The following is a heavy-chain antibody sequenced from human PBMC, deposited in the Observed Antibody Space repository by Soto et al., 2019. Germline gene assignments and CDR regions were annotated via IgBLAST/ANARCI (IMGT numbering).Heavy chain of an antibody. V-gene: IGHV5-51*01. CDR2: IYPGDSDT. Sequence: PGESLKICCKGSGYSFTSYWIGWVRQMPGKGLEWMGIIYPGDSDTRYSPSFQGQVTISADKSISTAYLQWSSLKASDTAMYYCASFFCYSDDMYGFWGQGTLVTVSS. J-gene: IGHJ4*02. CDR3: ASFFCYSDDMYGF. D-gene: IGHD2-21*01. CDR1: GYSFTSYW.